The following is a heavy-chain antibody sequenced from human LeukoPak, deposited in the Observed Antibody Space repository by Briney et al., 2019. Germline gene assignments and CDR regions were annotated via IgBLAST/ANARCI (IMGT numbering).Heavy chain of an antibody. D-gene: IGHD3-22*01. J-gene: IGHJ4*02. CDR3: TREGYDRSGYFLDF. Sequence: SETLSLTCTVSSGSMTDSCWSWFRQAPGKGLEWLGFIYPHGRTEYYPPLKSRVTFSVDTSKKQASLRLSSVPASDTAVYYCTREGYDRSGYFLDFWGQGILVTVSS. CDR2: IYPHGRT. V-gene: IGHV4-59*12. CDR1: SGSMTDSC.